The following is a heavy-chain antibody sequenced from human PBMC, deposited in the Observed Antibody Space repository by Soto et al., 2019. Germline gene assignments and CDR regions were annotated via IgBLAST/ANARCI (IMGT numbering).Heavy chain of an antibody. V-gene: IGHV4-30-4*01. CDR2: IYYSGST. CDR1: GGSISSGDYY. CDR3: AGQPTAGSYYDLGSYYYYYAMDV. D-gene: IGHD3-10*01. J-gene: IGHJ6*02. Sequence: SETLSLTCTVSGGSISSGDYYWSWIRQPPGKGLEWIGYIYYSGSTYYNPSLKSRVTISVDTSKNQFSLNLSSVTAADTAMYYCAGQPTAGSYYDLGSYYYYYAMDVWGQGTTVTVSS.